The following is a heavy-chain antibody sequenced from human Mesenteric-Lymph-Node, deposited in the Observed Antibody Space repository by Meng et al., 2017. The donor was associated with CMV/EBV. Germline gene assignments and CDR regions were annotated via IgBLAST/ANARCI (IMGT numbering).Heavy chain of an antibody. Sequence: QVQLDQWGVGLLKPSETLSVTCAVYGGSFSGYYWNWIRQSPEKGLEWIGEINHSGSTTYNPSFTSRIIISVDTSTNQISLNMSSVTAADTAVYYCARGSSYDILTGYFDYWGQGALVTVSS. CDR1: GGSFSGYY. CDR2: INHSGST. D-gene: IGHD3-9*01. J-gene: IGHJ4*02. CDR3: ARGSSYDILTGYFDY. V-gene: IGHV4-34*01.